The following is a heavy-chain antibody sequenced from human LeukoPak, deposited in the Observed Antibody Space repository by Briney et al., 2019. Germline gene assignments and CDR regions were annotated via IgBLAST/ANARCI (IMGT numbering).Heavy chain of an antibody. CDR3: ARAYIVVVPESYNWFDP. Sequence: GASVKVSCKASGYTFTSYGINWVRQAPGQGLEWMGWISAYNGNTNYAQKLQGRVTMTTDTSTSTAYMELRSLRSDDTAVYYCARAYIVVVPESYNWFDPWGQGTLVTVSS. CDR2: ISAYNGNT. J-gene: IGHJ5*02. V-gene: IGHV1-18*01. CDR1: GYTFTSYG. D-gene: IGHD2-2*01.